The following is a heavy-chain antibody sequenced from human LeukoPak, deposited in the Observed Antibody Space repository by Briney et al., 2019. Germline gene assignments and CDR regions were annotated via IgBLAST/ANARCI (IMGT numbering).Heavy chain of an antibody. Sequence: PGGPLRLSCAASGFTFSSYWMSWVRQAPGKGLEWVANIKQDGSEKYYVDSVKGRFTISRDNAKNSLYLQMNSLRAEDTAVYYCATGITGTTGYYYYYGMDVWGQGTTVTVSS. CDR1: GFTFSSYW. CDR3: ATGITGTTGYYYYYGMDV. D-gene: IGHD1-7*01. CDR2: IKQDGSEK. V-gene: IGHV3-7*01. J-gene: IGHJ6*02.